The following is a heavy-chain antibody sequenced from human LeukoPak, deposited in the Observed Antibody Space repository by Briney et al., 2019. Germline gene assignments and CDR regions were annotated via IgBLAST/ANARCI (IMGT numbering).Heavy chain of an antibody. CDR2: IGGSGGST. D-gene: IGHD3-10*01. V-gene: IGHV3-23*01. CDR1: GFTFSSYA. Sequence: GGSLRLSCAASGFTFSSYAMSWVRQAPGKGLEWVSAIGGSGGSTYYADSVKGRFTISRDNSKNTLYLQMNSLRAEDTAVYYCAKDPLNGSGSYLHDDFDIWGQGTMVTVSS. J-gene: IGHJ3*02. CDR3: AKDPLNGSGSYLHDDFDI.